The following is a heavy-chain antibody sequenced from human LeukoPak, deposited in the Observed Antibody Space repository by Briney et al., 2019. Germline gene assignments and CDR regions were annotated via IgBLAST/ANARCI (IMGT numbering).Heavy chain of an antibody. Sequence: ASVKVSCKASGGTFSSYAISWGRQAPGQGLGWRGGIIPIFGTANYAQKCQGRVTITTDESTSTAYMELSSLRSEDTAVYYCASYSSGFYGDYVIGYYMDVWGKGTTVTVSS. J-gene: IGHJ6*03. CDR1: GGTFSSYA. CDR2: IIPIFGTA. D-gene: IGHD4-17*01. V-gene: IGHV1-69*05. CDR3: ASYSSGFYGDYVIGYYMDV.